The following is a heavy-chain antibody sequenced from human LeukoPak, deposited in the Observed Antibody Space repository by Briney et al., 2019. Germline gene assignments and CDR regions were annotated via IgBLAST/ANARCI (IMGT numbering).Heavy chain of an antibody. CDR3: ARDLYCGGDCYSWFDY. V-gene: IGHV1-69*05. Sequence: VASVKLSCKASGGTFSSYAISWVRQAPGQGLEWMGRIIPIFGTANYAQKFQGRVTITTDESTSTAYMELSSLRSEDTAVYYCARDLYCGGDCYSWFDYWGQGTLVTVSS. CDR2: IIPIFGTA. J-gene: IGHJ4*02. D-gene: IGHD2-21*02. CDR1: GGTFSSYA.